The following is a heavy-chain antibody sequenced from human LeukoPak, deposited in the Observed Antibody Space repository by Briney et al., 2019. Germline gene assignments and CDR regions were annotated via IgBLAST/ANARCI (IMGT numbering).Heavy chain of an antibody. CDR3: ARGNWNYFDS. D-gene: IGHD1-1*01. CDR2: IYTSGST. CDR1: GGSISSYY. V-gene: IGHV4-4*07. Sequence: PSETLSLTCTVFGGSISSYYWSWIRQPAGKGLEWIGRIYTSGSTNYNPSLKTRVTMSVDTSKSQFSLKLSSVTAADTAVYFCARGNWNYFDSWGQGTLVTVSS. J-gene: IGHJ4*02.